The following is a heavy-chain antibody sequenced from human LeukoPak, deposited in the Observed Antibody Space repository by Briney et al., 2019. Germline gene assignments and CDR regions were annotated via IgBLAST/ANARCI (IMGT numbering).Heavy chain of an antibody. CDR2: IYTSGST. J-gene: IGHJ4*02. D-gene: IGHD6-6*01. CDR3: ARAGKYSSSSKFYYFDY. CDR1: GGSISSYY. V-gene: IGHV4-4*07. Sequence: SETLSLTCTVSGGSISSYYWSWLRQPAGKGLEWIGRIYTSGSTNYNPSLKSRVTMSVDTSKNQFSLKLSSVTAADTAVYYCARAGKYSSSSKFYYFDYWGQGTLVTVSS.